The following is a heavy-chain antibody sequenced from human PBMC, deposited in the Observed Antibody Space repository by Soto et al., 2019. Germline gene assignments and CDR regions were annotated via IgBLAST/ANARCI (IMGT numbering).Heavy chain of an antibody. J-gene: IGHJ4*02. D-gene: IGHD6-13*01. CDR1: GFTFSNAW. V-gene: IGHV3-15*01. CDR2: IKSKTDGGTT. CDR3: TPSVDAAAGMEGGY. Sequence: GGSLRLSCAASGFTFSNAWMSWVRQAPGKGLEWVGRIKSKTDGGTTDYAAPVKGRFTISRDDSKNTLYLQMNSLKTEDPAVYYRTPSVDAAAGMEGGYWGQGTLVTVSS.